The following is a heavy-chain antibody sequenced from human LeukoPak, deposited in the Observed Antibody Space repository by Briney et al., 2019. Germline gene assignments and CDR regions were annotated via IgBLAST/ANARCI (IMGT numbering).Heavy chain of an antibody. D-gene: IGHD3-22*01. CDR1: GFTFSSYA. Sequence: GGSLRLSCAASGFTFSSYAMSWVRQAPGKGLEWVSAISGSGGSTYYADSVKGRFTISRDNAKNTLYLQMNSLRAEDTAVYYCARDLDYYDNNWFDPWGQGTLVTVSS. CDR2: ISGSGGST. CDR3: ARDLDYYDNNWFDP. J-gene: IGHJ5*02. V-gene: IGHV3-23*01.